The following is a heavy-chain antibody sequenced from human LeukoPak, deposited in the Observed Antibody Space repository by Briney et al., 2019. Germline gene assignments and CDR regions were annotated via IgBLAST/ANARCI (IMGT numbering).Heavy chain of an antibody. CDR3: ATVTAAAAATEFDY. CDR1: GYTLTELS. J-gene: IGHJ4*02. Sequence: ASVKVSCKVSGYTLTELSMHWVRQAPGKGLEGMGGFDPEDGETIFAQKFQGRVTMTEDTSTDTAYMELSSLRSEDTAVYYCATVTAAAAATEFDYWGQGTLVTVSS. D-gene: IGHD6-13*01. CDR2: FDPEDGET. V-gene: IGHV1-24*01.